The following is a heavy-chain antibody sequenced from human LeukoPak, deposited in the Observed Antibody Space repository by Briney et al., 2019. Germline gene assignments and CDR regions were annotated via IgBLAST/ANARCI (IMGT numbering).Heavy chain of an antibody. CDR3: ARHQLYQLLYRPLFDY. Sequence: SQTLSLTCTVSGGSISSGGYYWSWIRQPPEKGLEWIGYIYHSGSTYYNPSLKSRVTISVDTSKNQFSLKLSSVTAADTAVYYCARHQLYQLLYRPLFDYWGQGTLVTVSS. J-gene: IGHJ4*02. CDR2: IYHSGST. CDR1: GGSISSGGYY. V-gene: IGHV4-30-2*01. D-gene: IGHD2-2*02.